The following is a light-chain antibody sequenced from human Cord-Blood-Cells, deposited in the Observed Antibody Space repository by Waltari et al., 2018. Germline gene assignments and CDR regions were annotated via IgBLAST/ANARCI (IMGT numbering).Light chain of an antibody. J-gene: IGLJ3*02. CDR3: SSYAGSNNLV. V-gene: IGLV2-8*01. CDR2: EVS. CDR1: SSDVGGYNY. Sequence: QSALTQPPSASGSPGQSVTISCTGTSSDVGGYNYVSWYQQHPGKAPKLMIYEVSKRPSGVPDRFSGSKSGHTASLTVSGHQAEDEADYYCSSYAGSNNLVFGGGTKLTVL.